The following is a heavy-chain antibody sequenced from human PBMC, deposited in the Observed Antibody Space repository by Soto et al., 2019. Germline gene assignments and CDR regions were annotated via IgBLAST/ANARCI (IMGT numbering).Heavy chain of an antibody. D-gene: IGHD1-26*01. V-gene: IGHV4-59*08. CDR2: VYYTGDT. Sequence: QVQLQQSGPRLVKPSETLSLTCTVSSGPDRSHNWGWIRQPPGRGLEWIGYVYYTGDTAYNPALRSRVYIAADTSTNDISLTLSSGTAADTAVYYGGRQASDYLQGLVDVWGQGPTVSVSS. J-gene: IGHJ6*02. CDR3: GRQASDYLQGLVDV. CDR1: SGPDRSHN.